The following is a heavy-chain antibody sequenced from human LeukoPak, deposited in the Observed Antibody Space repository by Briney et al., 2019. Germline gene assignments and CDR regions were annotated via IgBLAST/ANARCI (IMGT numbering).Heavy chain of an antibody. Sequence: GGSLRLSCAASGFTFSSYGMHWVRQAPGKGLEWVAVISYDGSNKYYADSVKGRFTISRDNSKNTLYLQMNGLRAEDTAVYYCAKVARIAAAEYWGQGTLVTVSS. CDR2: ISYDGSNK. D-gene: IGHD6-13*01. V-gene: IGHV3-30*18. J-gene: IGHJ4*02. CDR3: AKVARIAAAEY. CDR1: GFTFSSYG.